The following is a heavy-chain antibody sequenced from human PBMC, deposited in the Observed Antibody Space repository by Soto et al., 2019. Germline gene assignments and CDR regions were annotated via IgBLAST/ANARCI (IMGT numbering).Heavy chain of an antibody. V-gene: IGHV1-8*01. CDR3: AVAGYSSSWYRDYYGMDV. D-gene: IGHD6-13*01. CDR1: GYTFTSYD. J-gene: IGHJ6*02. CDR2: MNASNGNT. Sequence: ASVKVSCKASGYTFTSYDINWVRQATGQGLEWMGWMNASNGNTKYSQKFQGRVTMTRNTSTSTAYMELSSLRSEDTAVYYCAVAGYSSSWYRDYYGMDVWGQGTTVTVSS.